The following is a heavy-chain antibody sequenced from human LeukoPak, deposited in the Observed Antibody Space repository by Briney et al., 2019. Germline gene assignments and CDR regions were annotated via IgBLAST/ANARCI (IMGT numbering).Heavy chain of an antibody. Sequence: GGSLRLSCAASGFTFSAAPMIWVRQVSGKGLEWVSVIYGNGREIHYADSVKGRFTISRDNSENTLYLQMNSLRAEDTAVYYCAKGGTVIARLIAADWGQGTLVTVSS. CDR3: AKGGTVIARLIAAD. D-gene: IGHD6-6*01. CDR1: GFTFSAAP. V-gene: IGHV3-23*01. CDR2: IYGNGREI. J-gene: IGHJ4*02.